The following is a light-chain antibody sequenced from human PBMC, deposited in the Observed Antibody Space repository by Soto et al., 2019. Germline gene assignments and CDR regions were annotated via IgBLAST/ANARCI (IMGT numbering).Light chain of an antibody. CDR1: SDSVSTSYY. CDR2: STS. J-gene: IGLJ1*01. Sequence: QTVVTQEPSFSVSPGGTVTLTCGLSSDSVSTSYYPSWYQQTPGQPPRTLIYSTSTRSSGVPDRFSGSILGNKAALTITGAQADDESDYYCMLYTGEGIYVFGTGTKVTVL. V-gene: IGLV8-61*01. CDR3: MLYTGEGIYV.